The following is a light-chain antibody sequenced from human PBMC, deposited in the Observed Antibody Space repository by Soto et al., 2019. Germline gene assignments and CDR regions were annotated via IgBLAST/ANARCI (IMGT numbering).Light chain of an antibody. J-gene: IGKJ1*01. CDR2: WAS. V-gene: IGKV4-1*01. CDR1: QSVLYSSNNKNY. Sequence: VVSSQFKKKLAVSLGERATINCKSSQSVLYSSNNKNYLAWYQQKPGQPPKLLIYWASTRESGVPDRFSGSGSGTDFTLTICSLQAEDGAVYYCQEYYSTPWPFCQGSKV. CDR3: QEYYSTPWP.